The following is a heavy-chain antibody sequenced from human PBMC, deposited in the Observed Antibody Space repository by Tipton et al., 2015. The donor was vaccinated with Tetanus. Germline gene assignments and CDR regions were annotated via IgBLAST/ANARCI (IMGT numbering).Heavy chain of an antibody. CDR3: AKLKSRGDSSAIEH. Sequence: SLRLSCEVSGFIFSSYTMNWVRQAPGKGLEWVASISSTSSYIYYADSVDGRFTISRDNAKNTMYLQINSLRAEDTATYYCAKLKSRGDSSAIEHWGQGTLVTVSS. V-gene: IGHV3-21*04. CDR1: GFIFSSYT. D-gene: IGHD2-21*02. J-gene: IGHJ4*02. CDR2: ISSTSSYI.